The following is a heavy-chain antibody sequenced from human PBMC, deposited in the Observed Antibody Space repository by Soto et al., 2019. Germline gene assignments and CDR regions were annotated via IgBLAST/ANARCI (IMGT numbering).Heavy chain of an antibody. CDR1: GYSISSGYY. Sequence: PSETLSLTCAVSGYSISSGYYWGWIRQPPGKGLEWIGSIYHSGSTYYNPSLKSRVTISVDTSKNEFSLKLSSVTAADTAVYYWARGLQATQGGMDVWGQGTTVAVSS. V-gene: IGHV4-38-2*01. CDR3: ARGLQATQGGMDV. J-gene: IGHJ6*02. CDR2: IYHSGST.